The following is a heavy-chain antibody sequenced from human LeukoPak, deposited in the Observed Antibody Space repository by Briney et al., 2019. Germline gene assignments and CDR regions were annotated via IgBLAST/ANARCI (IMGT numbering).Heavy chain of an antibody. CDR2: ISAYNGNT. D-gene: IGHD3-22*01. CDR3: ARGDYYYDSSGYPDHAFDI. V-gene: IGHV1-18*01. Sequence: ASVKVSCKASGYTFTSYGISWVRQAPGQGLEWMGWISAYNGNTNYAQKLQGRVTMTTDTSTSTAYMELRSPRSDDTAVYYCARGDYYYDSSGYPDHAFDIWGQGTMVTVSS. CDR1: GYTFTSYG. J-gene: IGHJ3*02.